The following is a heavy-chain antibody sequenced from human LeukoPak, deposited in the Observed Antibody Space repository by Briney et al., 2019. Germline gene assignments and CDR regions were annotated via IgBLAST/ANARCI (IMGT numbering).Heavy chain of an antibody. CDR1: GGSISSSSYY. J-gene: IGHJ3*02. D-gene: IGHD3-16*01. Sequence: SETLSLTCTVSGGSISSSSYYWGWIRQPPGKGLEWIGSIYYSGSTYYNPSLKSRVTISADTSKNQFSLKLTSVTAADTAVYYCARPDAGGVAAFDAFDIWGQGTMVTVSS. V-gene: IGHV4-39*01. CDR2: IYYSGST. CDR3: ARPDAGGVAAFDAFDI.